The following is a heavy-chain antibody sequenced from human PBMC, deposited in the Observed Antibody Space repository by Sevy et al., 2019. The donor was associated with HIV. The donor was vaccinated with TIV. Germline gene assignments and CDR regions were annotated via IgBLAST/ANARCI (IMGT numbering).Heavy chain of an antibody. V-gene: IGHV3-23*01. CDR1: GFTFSSYA. CDR3: AKDSYYYDSSGSSDLEDFQH. Sequence: GGSLRLSCAASGFTFSSYAMSWVRQAPGKGLEWVSAISGSGGSPYYADSVKGRFTISRDKSKNTLYLQMNNLRAEDTAVYYCAKDSYYYDSSGSSDLEDFQHWGQGTLVTVSS. J-gene: IGHJ1*01. D-gene: IGHD3-22*01. CDR2: ISGSGGSP.